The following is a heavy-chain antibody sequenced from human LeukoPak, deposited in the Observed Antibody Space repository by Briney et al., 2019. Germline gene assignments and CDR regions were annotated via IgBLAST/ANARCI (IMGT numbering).Heavy chain of an antibody. CDR3: ARGGAYYYDSSGLFDY. Sequence: GASVKVSCKASGYTFTSYYMHWVRQAPGQGLEWMGIINPSGGSTSYAQKFQGRVTMTRDTSTSTVYMELSSLRSEDTAVYYCARGGAYYYDSSGLFDYWGQGTLVTVSS. J-gene: IGHJ4*02. D-gene: IGHD3-22*01. V-gene: IGHV1-46*01. CDR2: INPSGGST. CDR1: GYTFTSYY.